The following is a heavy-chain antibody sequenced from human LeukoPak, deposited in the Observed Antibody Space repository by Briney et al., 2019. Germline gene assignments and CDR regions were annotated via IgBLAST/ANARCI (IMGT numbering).Heavy chain of an antibody. D-gene: IGHD2-2*01. CDR3: TSGLYCSSTSCYEEGAFDY. CDR1: GFTFSGSA. J-gene: IGHJ4*02. V-gene: IGHV3-73*01. CDR2: TRSKANSYAT. Sequence: GGSLRLSCAASGFTFSGSAMHWVRQASGKGLEWVGRTRSKANSYATAYAASVKGRFTISRDDSKNTAYLQMNSLKTEDTAVYYCTSGLYCSSTSCYEEGAFDYWGQGTLVTVSS.